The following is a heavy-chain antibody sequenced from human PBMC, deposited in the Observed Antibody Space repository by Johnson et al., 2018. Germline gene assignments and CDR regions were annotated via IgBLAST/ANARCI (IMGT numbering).Heavy chain of an antibody. V-gene: IGHV1-69*01. D-gene: IGHD3-16*01. CDR2: IVPSFGTP. CDR1: GGTFSDDA. J-gene: IGHJ6*02. Sequence: QVQLVQAGAEVRKHRSSVRVSCNASGGTFSDDAISWVRQAPGHGLEWMGGIVPSFGTPNYAQKFQGRATLSAEESTRTAHMEHSSLRSEDTAVYYCASGKGGINYYYGFDVWGQGTAVTVSS. CDR3: ASGKGGINYYYGFDV.